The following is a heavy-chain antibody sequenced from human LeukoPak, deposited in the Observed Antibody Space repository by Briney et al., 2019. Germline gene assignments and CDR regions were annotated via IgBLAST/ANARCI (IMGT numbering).Heavy chain of an antibody. D-gene: IGHD3-22*01. CDR3: ARDTYYDATFDY. Sequence: SETLSLTCTVSGFSVTTDSYCWGWIRQPPGKGLEWIGYIYYSGSTYYNPSLKSRVTISVDTSKNQFSLKLSSVTAADTAVYYCARDTYYDATFDYWGQGTLVTVSS. CDR1: GFSVTTDSYC. V-gene: IGHV4-30-4*08. J-gene: IGHJ4*02. CDR2: IYYSGST.